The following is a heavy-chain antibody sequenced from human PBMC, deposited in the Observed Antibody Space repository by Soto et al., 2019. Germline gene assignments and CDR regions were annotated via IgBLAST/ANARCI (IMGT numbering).Heavy chain of an antibody. CDR2: ISSSSSTI. CDR1: GFTFSSYS. Sequence: EVQLVESGGGLVQPGGSLRLSCAASGFTFSSYSMNWVRQAPGKGLEWVSYISSSSSTIYYADSVKGRFTISRDNAKNSLYLQMSSLRDEDTAVYYCARGTEWLFPREINWFDPWGQGTLVTVS. V-gene: IGHV3-48*02. D-gene: IGHD3-3*01. CDR3: ARGTEWLFPREINWFDP. J-gene: IGHJ5*02.